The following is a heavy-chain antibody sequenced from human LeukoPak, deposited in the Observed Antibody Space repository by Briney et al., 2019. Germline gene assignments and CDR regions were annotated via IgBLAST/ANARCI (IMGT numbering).Heavy chain of an antibody. Sequence: ASVKVSCKASGYTFTGYYMHWVRQAPGQGLEWMGWINPNSGGTNYAQKFQGRVTMTRDTSISTAYMELSRLRSDDTAVYYCARERLEEYYYYGMDVWGQGTTVTVSS. V-gene: IGHV1-2*02. J-gene: IGHJ6*02. CDR2: INPNSGGT. CDR1: GYTFTGYY. CDR3: ARERLEEYYYYGMDV. D-gene: IGHD1-1*01.